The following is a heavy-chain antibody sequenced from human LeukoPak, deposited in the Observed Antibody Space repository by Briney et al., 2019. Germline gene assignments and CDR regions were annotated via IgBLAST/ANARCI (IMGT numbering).Heavy chain of an antibody. V-gene: IGHV4-39*07. CDR1: GGSISSSSYY. CDR2: IYYSGST. D-gene: IGHD2-2*01. J-gene: IGHJ4*02. CDR3: ARGPGVVPAAMYNY. Sequence: SETLSLTCTVSGGSISSSSYYWGWIRQPPGKGLEWIGSIYYSGSTYYNPSLKSRFTISVDTSKNQFSLKLSSVTAADTAVYYCARGPGVVPAAMYNYWGQGTLVTVSS.